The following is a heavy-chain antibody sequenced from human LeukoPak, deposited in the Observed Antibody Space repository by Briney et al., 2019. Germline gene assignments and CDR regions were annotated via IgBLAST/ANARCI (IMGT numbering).Heavy chain of an antibody. J-gene: IGHJ5*02. Sequence: GASVKVSCKASGGTFSSYTISWARQAPGQGLEWMGRIIPILGIANCAQKFQGRVTITADKSTSTAYMELSSLRSEDTAVYYCAGTTVTTWYWFDPWGQGTLVTVSS. D-gene: IGHD4-11*01. CDR1: GGTFSSYT. CDR3: AGTTVTTWYWFDP. V-gene: IGHV1-69*02. CDR2: IIPILGIA.